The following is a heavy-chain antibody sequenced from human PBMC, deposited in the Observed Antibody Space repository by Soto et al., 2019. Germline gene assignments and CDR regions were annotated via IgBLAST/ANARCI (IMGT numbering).Heavy chain of an antibody. CDR1: GDSLITNNW. V-gene: IGHV4-4*02. CDR2: VFHTGRT. CDR3: ARDAAVPGESDRFDY. D-gene: IGHD6-19*01. Sequence: ETLSLTCVVSGDSLITNNWWSWVRQPPGKGLEWIGEVFHTGRTNFNPSLKSRVTMSIDTSKNQFSLQLTSVTAADTAIYYCARDAAVPGESDRFDYWGQGALVTVSS. J-gene: IGHJ4*02.